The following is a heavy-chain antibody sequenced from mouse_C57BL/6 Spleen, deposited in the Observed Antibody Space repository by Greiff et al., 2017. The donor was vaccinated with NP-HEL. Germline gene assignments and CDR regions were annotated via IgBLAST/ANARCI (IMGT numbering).Heavy chain of an antibody. Sequence: EVQLQQSGPVLVKPGASVKMSCKASGYTFTDYYMNWVKQSHGKSLEWIGVINPYNGGTSYNQKFKGKATLTVDKSSSTAYMELNSLTSEDSAVYYCARRGTTVVDRYWYFDVWGTGTTVTVSS. J-gene: IGHJ1*03. CDR1: GYTFTDYY. CDR3: ARRGTTVVDRYWYFDV. V-gene: IGHV1-19*01. CDR2: INPYNGGT. D-gene: IGHD1-1*01.